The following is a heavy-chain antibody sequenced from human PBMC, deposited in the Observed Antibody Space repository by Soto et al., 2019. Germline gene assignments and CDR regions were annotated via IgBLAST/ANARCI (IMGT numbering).Heavy chain of an antibody. CDR2: FRGDGTGA. J-gene: IGHJ4*02. CDR3: AKLPQYDILTGYLNYFDY. Sequence: VVSLRLWCGSSGGTCGGYGGSLVRQAPGKGLEWVSAFRGDGTGAHYADSVKGRFTISRDNSKNTLYLHMNSLRAEDTAVYYCAKLPQYDILTGYLNYFDYSGQGTLLTVSS. D-gene: IGHD3-9*01. CDR1: GGTCGGYG. V-gene: IGHV3-23*01.